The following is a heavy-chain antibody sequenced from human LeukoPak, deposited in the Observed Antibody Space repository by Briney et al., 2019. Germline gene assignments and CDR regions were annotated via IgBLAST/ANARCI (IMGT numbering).Heavy chain of an antibody. CDR2: ISGSGGST. J-gene: IGHJ4*02. CDR3: AKAIDVLRFLEWLPFDY. CDR1: GFTFSSYA. D-gene: IGHD3-3*01. Sequence: PGGSLRLSCAASGFTFSSYAMNWVRQAPGKGLEWVSAISGSGGSTHYADSVKGRFTISRDNSKNTLYLQMNSLRAKDTAVYYCAKAIDVLRFLEWLPFDYWGQGTLVTVSS. V-gene: IGHV3-23*01.